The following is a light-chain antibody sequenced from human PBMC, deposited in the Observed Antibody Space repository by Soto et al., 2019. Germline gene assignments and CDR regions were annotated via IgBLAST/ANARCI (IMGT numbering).Light chain of an antibody. J-gene: IGLJ2*01. V-gene: IGLV1-40*01. Sequence: QPVLTQPPSVSGAPGQRVTISCTGSRSNFGAGYDVHWYQQLPGTAPKLLIYASNNRPSGVPDRFSGSKSGTSASLAITGLQAEDEADYYCQSYDSSLSGVVFGGGTKLTVL. CDR2: ASN. CDR1: RSNFGAGYD. CDR3: QSYDSSLSGVV.